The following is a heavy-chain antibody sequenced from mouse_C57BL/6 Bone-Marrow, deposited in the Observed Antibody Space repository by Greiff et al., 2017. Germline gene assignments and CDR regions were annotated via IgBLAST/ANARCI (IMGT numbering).Heavy chain of an antibody. D-gene: IGHD2-3*01. CDR2: IYPRSGNT. CDR3: ARSKMGTYYFDY. Sequence: QVQLQQSGAELARPGASVKLSCKASGYTFTSYGISWVKQRTGQGLEWIGEIYPRSGNTYYNEKCKGKATLTADKSSSTAYMELRSLTSEDSAVYFCARSKMGTYYFDYWGQGTTLTVSS. J-gene: IGHJ2*01. V-gene: IGHV1-81*01. CDR1: GYTFTSYG.